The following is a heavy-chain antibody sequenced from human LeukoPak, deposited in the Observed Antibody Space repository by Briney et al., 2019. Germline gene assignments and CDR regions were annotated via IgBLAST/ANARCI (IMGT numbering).Heavy chain of an antibody. CDR2: IWYDGSNK. CDR3: ARDINYFDY. Sequence: GRSLRLSCAASGFTFSSYGMHWVRQAPGKGLEWVAVIWYDGSNKYYADSVKGRFTISRDNSKNTPYLQMNSLRAEDTAVYYCARDINYFDYWGQGTLVTVSS. J-gene: IGHJ4*02. CDR1: GFTFSSYG. V-gene: IGHV3-33*01. D-gene: IGHD3-10*01.